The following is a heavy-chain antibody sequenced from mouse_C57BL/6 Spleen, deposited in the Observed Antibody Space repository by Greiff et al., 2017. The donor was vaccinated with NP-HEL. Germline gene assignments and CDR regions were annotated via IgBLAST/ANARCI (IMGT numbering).Heavy chain of an antibody. CDR2: IHPNSGST. Sequence: VQLQQSGAELVKPGASVKLSCKASGYTFTSYWMHWVKQRPGQGLEWIGMIHPNSGSTNYNEKFKSKATLTVDKSSSTAYMQLSSLTSEDSAVYYCARSVYGSSPAWFAYWGQGTLVTVSA. D-gene: IGHD1-1*01. CDR3: ARSVYGSSPAWFAY. V-gene: IGHV1-64*01. CDR1: GYTFTSYW. J-gene: IGHJ3*01.